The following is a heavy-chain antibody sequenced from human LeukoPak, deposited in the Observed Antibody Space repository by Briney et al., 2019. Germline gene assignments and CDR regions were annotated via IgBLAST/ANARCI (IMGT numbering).Heavy chain of an antibody. V-gene: IGHV4-4*07. J-gene: IGHJ4*02. CDR3: ARDRLSGPHYDY. CDR1: GGSISSYY. Sequence: PSETLSLTCTVSGGSISSYYWSWIRQPAGKGLEWIGRIYTSGTTHYNPSLKSRVTISVDTSKNQFSLKLSSVTAADTAVYYCARDRLSGPHYDYWGQGTLVTVSS. D-gene: IGHD1-14*01. CDR2: IYTSGTT.